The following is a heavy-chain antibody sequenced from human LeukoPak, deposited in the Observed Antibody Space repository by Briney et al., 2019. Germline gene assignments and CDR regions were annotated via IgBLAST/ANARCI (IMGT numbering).Heavy chain of an antibody. V-gene: IGHV1-2*02. Sequence: GASVKVSCKASGYTFTGYYMHWVRQAPGQGLEWMGWIDPISGGTNYAQKFQGIVTMTRDTSISTAYMELSRRRSDDTALYYCARPHCSSTSCCFDFWGQGTLVTVSS. D-gene: IGHD2-2*01. CDR3: ARPHCSSTSCCFDF. CDR1: GYTFTGYY. J-gene: IGHJ4*02. CDR2: IDPISGGT.